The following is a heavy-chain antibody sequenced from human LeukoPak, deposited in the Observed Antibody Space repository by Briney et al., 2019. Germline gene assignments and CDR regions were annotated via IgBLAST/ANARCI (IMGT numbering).Heavy chain of an antibody. Sequence: PGGSLRLSCAASGFTFSSYWMSWVRQAPGKGLEWVANIKQDGSEKYYVDSVKGRFTISRDNAKNSLYLQMNSLRTEDTAVNYCXXDGNRWFGELHWFDPWGQGTLVTVSS. V-gene: IGHV3-7*01. CDR1: GFTFSSYW. J-gene: IGHJ5*02. CDR3: XXDGNRWFGELHWFDP. CDR2: IKQDGSEK. D-gene: IGHD3-10*01.